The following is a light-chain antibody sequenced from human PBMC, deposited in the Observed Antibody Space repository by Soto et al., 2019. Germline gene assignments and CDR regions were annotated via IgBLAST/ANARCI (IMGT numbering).Light chain of an antibody. V-gene: IGKV1-39*01. Sequence: DIQMTQSPSSLSASVGDRVTLTCRASQSISSYLNWYQQKPGKAPKLLIYTASSLQSGVPSRFGGSGSGTDFTLTISSLQPEDFATYYCQQSFSTPPTFGGGTKVEIK. CDR2: TAS. CDR3: QQSFSTPPT. J-gene: IGKJ4*01. CDR1: QSISSY.